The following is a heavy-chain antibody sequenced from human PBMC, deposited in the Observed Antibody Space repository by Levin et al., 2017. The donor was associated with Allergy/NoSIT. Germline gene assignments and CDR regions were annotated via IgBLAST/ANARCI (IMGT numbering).Heavy chain of an antibody. Sequence: GESLKISCAASGFTFSGSAMHWVRQASGKGLEWVGRIRSKANSYATAYAASVKGRFTISRDDSKNTAYLQMNSLKTEDTAVYYCTATGLWFREDWGQGTLVTVSS. J-gene: IGHJ4*02. CDR1: GFTFSGSA. V-gene: IGHV3-73*01. CDR3: TATGLWFRED. CDR2: IRSKANSYAT. D-gene: IGHD3-10*01.